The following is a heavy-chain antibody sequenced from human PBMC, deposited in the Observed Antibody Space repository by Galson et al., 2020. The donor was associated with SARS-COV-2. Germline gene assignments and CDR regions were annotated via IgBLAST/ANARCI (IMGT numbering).Heavy chain of an antibody. Sequence: SETLSLTCAVSGVSISTRGYSWNWIRQPPGKGLEWIRYIYYTGSTYYNPSLKSRLRISADTSKNQFSLKLSSVTAADTALYCRARGNAGSQELEYWGQGTLVTVSS. D-gene: IGHD1-26*01. V-gene: IGHV4-30-4*07. CDR2: IYYTGST. J-gene: IGHJ4*02. CDR3: ARGNAGSQELEY. CDR1: GVSISTRGYS.